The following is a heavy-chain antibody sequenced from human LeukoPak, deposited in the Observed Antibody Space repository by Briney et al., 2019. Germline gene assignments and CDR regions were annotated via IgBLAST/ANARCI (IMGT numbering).Heavy chain of an antibody. CDR3: ARAGGSYRYYYYYMDV. J-gene: IGHJ6*03. CDR2: IYYSGST. CDR1: GGSISSYY. D-gene: IGHD1-26*01. V-gene: IGHV4-59*01. Sequence: SETLSLTCTVSGGSISSYYWSWIRQPPGKGLEWIGYIYYSGSTNYNPSLKSRVTISVDTSKNQFSLKLSSVTAADTAVYYCARAGGSYRYYYYYMDVWGKGTTVTVSS.